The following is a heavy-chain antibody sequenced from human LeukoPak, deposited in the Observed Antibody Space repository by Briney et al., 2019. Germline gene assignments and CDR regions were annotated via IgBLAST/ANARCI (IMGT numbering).Heavy chain of an antibody. CDR2: ISWNSGSI. CDR1: GFTFDDYA. D-gene: IGHD2-2*01. V-gene: IGHV3-9*01. Sequence: GGSLRLSCAASGFTFDDYAMHWVRQAPGKGLEWVSGISWNSGSIGYADSVKGRFTISRDNAKNSLYLQMNSLRAEDTALYYRAKDIGRYCSSTSCLVYWGQGTLVTVSS. CDR3: AKDIGRYCSSTSCLVY. J-gene: IGHJ4*02.